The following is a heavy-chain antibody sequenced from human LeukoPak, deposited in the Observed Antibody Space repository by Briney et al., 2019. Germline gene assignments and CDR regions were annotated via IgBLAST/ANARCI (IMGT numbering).Heavy chain of an antibody. D-gene: IGHD6-19*01. Sequence: GGSLRLSCVLSGLTFSDAWMSWVRQAPGKGLEWVSFISGDGRAIHYADSVRGRFTISADNARNSVFLQMNSLRAEDTAVYYCATSLSGWFGPSAYYCGQGTLVTVSS. J-gene: IGHJ4*02. CDR3: ATSLSGWFGPSAYY. CDR2: ISGDGRAI. CDR1: GLTFSDAW. V-gene: IGHV3-11*04.